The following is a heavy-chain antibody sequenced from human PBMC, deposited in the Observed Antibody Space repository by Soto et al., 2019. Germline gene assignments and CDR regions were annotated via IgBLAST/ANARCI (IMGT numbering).Heavy chain of an antibody. J-gene: IGHJ4*02. CDR3: ARDFAYFDS. CDR1: GGSFKSGSYS. D-gene: IGHD3-3*01. V-gene: IGHV4-61*01. CDR2: VYHTGST. Sequence: QVQLQESGPGLVKPSETLSLTCTVSGGSFKSGSYSWSWIRQPPGKGLEWIGYVYHTGSTSYNPSLKVRVSISMDTSKNQFSLNLDSVTAADTAVYFCARDFAYFDSWGQGTLVTVSS.